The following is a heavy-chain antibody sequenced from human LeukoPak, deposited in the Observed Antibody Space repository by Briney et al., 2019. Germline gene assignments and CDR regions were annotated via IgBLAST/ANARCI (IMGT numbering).Heavy chain of an antibody. V-gene: IGHV3-53*01. J-gene: IGHJ5*02. D-gene: IGHD2-8*02. CDR2: IYSGGST. CDR3: KDAGTA. CDR1: GFTVSNNY. Sequence: PGGSLRLSCAASGFTVSNNYMSWVRQAPGKGLEWVSVIYSGGSTYYADSVKGRFTISRDNSKNSLYLQMDSLRAEDTALYCVKDAGTAWGQGTLVTVSS.